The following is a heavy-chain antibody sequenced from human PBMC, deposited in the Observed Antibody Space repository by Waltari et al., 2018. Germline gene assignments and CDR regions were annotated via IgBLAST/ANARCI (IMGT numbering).Heavy chain of an antibody. CDR3: ARAGAYYYGSGSSDAFDT. CDR1: GYTFLSYI. V-gene: IGHV1-3*04. D-gene: IGHD3-10*01. Sequence: QVPLVQSGAAVKKPGASVTVSCKASGYTFLSYIIHCVRQAPGQRLEWMGWINTNNGDTRFSQKYQDRVTSIRDTSATTVYMELSSLRSEDTAVYYCARAGAYYYGSGSSDAFDTWGQGTMVTVSS. J-gene: IGHJ3*02. CDR2: INTNNGDT.